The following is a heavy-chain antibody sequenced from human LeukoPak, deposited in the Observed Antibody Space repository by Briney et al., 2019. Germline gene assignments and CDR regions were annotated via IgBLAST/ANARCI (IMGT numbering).Heavy chain of an antibody. CDR2: INPNSGGT. D-gene: IGHD2-2*01. J-gene: IGHJ3*01. CDR3: ASHPVKEYPSYSR. Sequence: GASVKVSCKASGYTFTGYYMHWVRQAPGQGLEWMGWINPNSGGTNYAQKFQGRVTMTRDTSISTAYMELSRLRSDDTAVYYCASHPVKEYPSYSRWGPGTMVTVSS. CDR1: GYTFTGYY. V-gene: IGHV1-2*02.